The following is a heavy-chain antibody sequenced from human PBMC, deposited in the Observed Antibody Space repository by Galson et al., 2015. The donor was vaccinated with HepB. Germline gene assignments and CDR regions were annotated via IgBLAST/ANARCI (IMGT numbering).Heavy chain of an antibody. CDR3: TRLGDFSGYSSR. CDR1: GFTLSGSA. D-gene: IGHD6-13*01. Sequence: SLRLSCAASGFTLSGSAIHWVRQAPGKGPEWVGRIRSKADNYATGYVESLRGRFTISRDDSKNTAYLQMNSLKTEDTAVYYCTRLGDFSGYSSRWGQGTLVTVSS. J-gene: IGHJ4*02. V-gene: IGHV3-73*01. CDR2: IRSKADNYAT.